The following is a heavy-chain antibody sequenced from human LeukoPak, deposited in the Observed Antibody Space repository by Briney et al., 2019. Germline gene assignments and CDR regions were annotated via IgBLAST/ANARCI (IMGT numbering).Heavy chain of an antibody. CDR1: GGTFSSYA. CDR3: ARRPTIVATIDDAFDI. D-gene: IGHD5-12*01. Sequence: SVKVSCKASGGTFSSYAISWVRQAPGQGLEWMGGIIPIFGTANYAQKFQGRVTITADESTSTAYMELSSLRSEDTAVYYCARRPTIVATIDDAFDIWGQGTMVTVSS. CDR2: IIPIFGTA. V-gene: IGHV1-69*13. J-gene: IGHJ3*02.